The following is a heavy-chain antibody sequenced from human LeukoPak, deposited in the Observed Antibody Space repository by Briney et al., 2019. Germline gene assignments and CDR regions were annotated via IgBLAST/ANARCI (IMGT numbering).Heavy chain of an antibody. Sequence: SETLSLTCTVSGGSISSSSYYWGWIRQPPGKGLEWIGNVYYSGSTYYNPSLKSRVTISVDTSKNQFSLKLSSVTAADTAVYYCASSSYYPGGAFDIWGQGTMVTVSS. CDR2: VYYSGST. D-gene: IGHD3-10*01. J-gene: IGHJ3*02. V-gene: IGHV4-39*07. CDR3: ASSSYYPGGAFDI. CDR1: GGSISSSSYY.